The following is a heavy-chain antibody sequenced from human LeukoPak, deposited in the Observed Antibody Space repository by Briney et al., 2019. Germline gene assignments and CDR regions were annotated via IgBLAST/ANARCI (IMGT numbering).Heavy chain of an antibody. V-gene: IGHV3-30*18. CDR3: AKVGGRHKYYFDY. Sequence: PGGSLRLSCAASGFTFSSYGMHWARQAPGKGLEWVAVISYDGSNKYYADSVKGRFTISRDNSKNTLYLQMNSLRAEDTAVYYCAKVGGRHKYYFDYWGQGTLVTVSS. J-gene: IGHJ4*02. D-gene: IGHD3-16*01. CDR1: GFTFSSYG. CDR2: ISYDGSNK.